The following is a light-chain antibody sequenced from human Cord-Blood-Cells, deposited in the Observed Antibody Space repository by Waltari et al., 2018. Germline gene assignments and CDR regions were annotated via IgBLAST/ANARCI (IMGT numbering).Light chain of an antibody. CDR2: GAS. V-gene: IGKV3-15*01. CDR1: QSVSSN. Sequence: EIVMTLSPATLSVSPGERATLSCRASQSVSSNLAWYQQKPGQAPRLLIYGASTRATGIPARFSGSGSGTEFTLTISSLQSEDFAVYYCQQYNNWPPFLYTFGQGTKLEIK. CDR3: QQYNNWPPFLYT. J-gene: IGKJ2*01.